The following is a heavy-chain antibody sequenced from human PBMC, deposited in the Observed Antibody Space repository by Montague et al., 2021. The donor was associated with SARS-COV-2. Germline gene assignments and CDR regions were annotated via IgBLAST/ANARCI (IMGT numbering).Heavy chain of an antibody. Sequence: SETLSLTCTVSGGSISSSSYYWGWIRQPPGKGLEWIGEISQSGNTKYNPSLQSRVSISLDTSRNQFSLKLTSITAADTAIYYCARLGDGIVPSPILGLGPYYSFYYMDVWGKGTTVTVSS. D-gene: IGHD2-2*02. CDR1: GGSISSSSYY. CDR2: ISQSGNT. CDR3: ARLGDGIVPSPILGLGPYYSFYYMDV. V-gene: IGHV4-39*07. J-gene: IGHJ6*03.